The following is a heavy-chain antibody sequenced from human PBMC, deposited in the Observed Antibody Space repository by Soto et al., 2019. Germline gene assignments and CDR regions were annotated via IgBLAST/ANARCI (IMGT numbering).Heavy chain of an antibody. V-gene: IGHV3-7*04. J-gene: IGHJ3*02. CDR3: ARGDYSDTGGPFSDAFDI. D-gene: IGHD3-22*01. CDR1: GFTFSTYW. CDR2: IKPDGSEK. Sequence: GGSLRLSCAASGFTFSTYWMSWVRQAPGKGLEWVANIKPDGSEKWYVDSVKGRFTISRDNAKNSLYLQMNSLRGEDTAVYYCARGDYSDTGGPFSDAFDIWGQGTMVTVSS.